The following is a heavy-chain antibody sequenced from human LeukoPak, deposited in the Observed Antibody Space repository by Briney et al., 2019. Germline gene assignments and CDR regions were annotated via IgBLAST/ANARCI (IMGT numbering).Heavy chain of an antibody. CDR2: INPGGGNT. D-gene: IGHD5-24*01. J-gene: IGHJ3*02. CDR3: ARIRDGYNDAYDI. Sequence: GASVKVSCKASGYTFTGYYMHWVRQAPGQGLEWMGLINPGGGNTNYAQNFQGRVTMTRDTSASTVYMELSSLRSEDTAIYYCARIRDGYNDAYDIWGQGTVATVPS. CDR1: GYTFTGYY. V-gene: IGHV1-46*01.